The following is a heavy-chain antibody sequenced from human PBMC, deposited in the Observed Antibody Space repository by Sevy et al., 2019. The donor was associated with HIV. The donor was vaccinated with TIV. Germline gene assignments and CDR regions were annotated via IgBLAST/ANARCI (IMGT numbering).Heavy chain of an antibody. Sequence: GGCLRLSCTASGFTFRNYAMNWVRQAPGKGLERVALISYDGSNKYYADAVRGRFAISRDNSKNTLYLQMNSLRPEDTAIYYCAREGQLWFVYYFDNWGHGTLVTVSS. J-gene: IGHJ4*01. CDR1: GFTFRNYA. CDR2: ISYDGSNK. D-gene: IGHD3-10*01. CDR3: AREGQLWFVYYFDN. V-gene: IGHV3-30*09.